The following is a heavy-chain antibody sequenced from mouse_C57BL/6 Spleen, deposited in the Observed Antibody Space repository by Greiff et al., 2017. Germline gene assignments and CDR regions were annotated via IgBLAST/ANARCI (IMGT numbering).Heavy chain of an antibody. CDR3: ARHYGKGYFDY. Sequence: EVMLVESGGDLVKPGGSLKLSCAASGFTFSSYGMSWVRQTPDKRLAWVATISSGGSYTYYPDSVKGRFTISRDNAKNTLYLQMSSLKSEDTAMYYCARHYGKGYFDYWGQGTTLTVSS. CDR2: ISSGGSYT. V-gene: IGHV5-6*01. CDR1: GFTFSSYG. J-gene: IGHJ2*01. D-gene: IGHD2-1*01.